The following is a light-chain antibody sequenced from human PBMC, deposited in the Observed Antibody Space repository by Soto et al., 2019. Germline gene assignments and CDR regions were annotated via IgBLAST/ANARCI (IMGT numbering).Light chain of an antibody. Sequence: EIVMTQSPATLSVSPGGRATLSCRASQSVGTNLAWYQQKPGQTPRLLIYGASTRATGIPPTFSGSGSGTEFTLTIGSLQSEDFAVYYCQQYKTWPAFTFGPGTKVDLK. CDR1: QSVGTN. V-gene: IGKV3-15*01. CDR2: GAS. CDR3: QQYKTWPAFT. J-gene: IGKJ3*01.